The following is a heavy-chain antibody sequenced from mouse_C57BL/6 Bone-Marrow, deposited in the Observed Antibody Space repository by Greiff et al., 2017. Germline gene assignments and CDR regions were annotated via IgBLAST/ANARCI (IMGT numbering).Heavy chain of an antibody. CDR3: ARGAMGLRRGGYFDY. D-gene: IGHD2-4*01. CDR1: GYTFTDYY. V-gene: IGHV1-19*01. Sequence: EVQLQQSGPVLVKPGASVKMSCKASGYTFTDYYMNWVKQSHGKSLEWIGVINPYNGGTSYNQKFKGKATLTVDKSSSTAYMELNSLTSEDSAVYYCARGAMGLRRGGYFDYWGQGTTLTVSS. CDR2: INPYNGGT. J-gene: IGHJ2*01.